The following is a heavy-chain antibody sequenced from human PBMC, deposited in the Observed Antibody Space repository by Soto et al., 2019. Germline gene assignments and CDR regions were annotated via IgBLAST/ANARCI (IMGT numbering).Heavy chain of an antibody. D-gene: IGHD6-13*01. J-gene: IGHJ6*02. CDR3: ARVFEEVYSTFLYGRDV. CDR1: GYTFTSYG. CDR2: ISAYNGNT. Sequence: QVQLVQSGAEVKKPGASVKVSCKASGYTFTSYGISWVRQAPGQGLEWMGWISAYNGNTNYAQKLQGRVTMTTDTSGSTAYRVLRSLRSDDRAVYYCARVFEEVYSTFLYGRDVWGQGTPVTVSS. V-gene: IGHV1-18*01.